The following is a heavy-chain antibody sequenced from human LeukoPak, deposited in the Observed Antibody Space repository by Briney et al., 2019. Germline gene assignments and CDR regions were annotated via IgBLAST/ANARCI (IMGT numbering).Heavy chain of an antibody. CDR2: ISDSGGST. V-gene: IGHV3-23*01. Sequence: GSLRLSCAASGFTFSSYAMSWVRQAPGKGLEWVSAISDSGGSTYYADSVTGRFTISRDNSKNTLYLQMNSLKTEDTAVYYCTTAAMIAKRYFDYWGQGTLVTVSS. CDR1: GFTFSSYA. CDR3: TTAAMIAKRYFDY. D-gene: IGHD3-22*01. J-gene: IGHJ4*02.